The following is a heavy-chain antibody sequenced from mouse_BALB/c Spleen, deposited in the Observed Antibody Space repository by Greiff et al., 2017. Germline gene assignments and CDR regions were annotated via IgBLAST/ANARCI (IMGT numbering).Heavy chain of an antibody. D-gene: IGHD1-1*02. V-gene: IGHV6-6*02. J-gene: IGHJ4*01. Sequence: EVKVIESGGGLVQPGGSMKLSCVASGFTFSNYWMNWVRQSPEKGLEWVAEIRLKSNNYATHYAESVKGRFTISRDDSKSSVYLQMNNLRAEDTGIYYCSPLSFYAMDYWGQGTSVTVSS. CDR2: IRLKSNNYAT. CDR1: GFTFSNYW. CDR3: SPLSFYAMDY.